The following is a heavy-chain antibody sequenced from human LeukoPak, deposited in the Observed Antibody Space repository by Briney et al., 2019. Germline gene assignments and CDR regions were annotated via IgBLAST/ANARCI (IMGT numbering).Heavy chain of an antibody. J-gene: IGHJ4*02. CDR1: GFTFSSYS. Sequence: PGGSVRLSCAACGFTFSSYSMHWVPQAPGKGVVWGSYISSSSSTIYYADSVKGRFTISRDNDKNSLYLQMNSLRAEDTAVYYCARDPQVVPAAMLVDYWGQGTLVTVSS. CDR2: ISSSSSTI. D-gene: IGHD2-2*01. CDR3: ARDPQVVPAAMLVDY. V-gene: IGHV3-48*01.